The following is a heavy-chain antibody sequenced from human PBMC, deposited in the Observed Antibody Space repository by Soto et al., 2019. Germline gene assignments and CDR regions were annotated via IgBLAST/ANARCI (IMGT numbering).Heavy chain of an antibody. Sequence: PSETLSLTCAAYGGSFSGYYWTWIRQPPGTGLEWIGEINHSGSTNYNPSLKSRVTISVDTSKNQFSLKLTSVTAADTAVYYCARDKITGRFDYWGQRTLVTVSS. CDR3: ARDKITGRFDY. J-gene: IGHJ4*02. D-gene: IGHD2-8*02. CDR1: GGSFSGYY. V-gene: IGHV4-34*01. CDR2: INHSGST.